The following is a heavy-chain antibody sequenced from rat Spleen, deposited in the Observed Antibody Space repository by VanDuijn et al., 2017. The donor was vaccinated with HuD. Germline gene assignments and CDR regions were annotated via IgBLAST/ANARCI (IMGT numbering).Heavy chain of an antibody. CDR3: TTQWELYH. J-gene: IGHJ2*01. D-gene: IGHD5-1*01. V-gene: IGHV5S13*01. CDR1: GFTFSNYD. Sequence: EVQLVESGGGLVQPGRSLKLSCAASGFTFSNYDMAWVRQAPTKGLEWIASINTGGGNTYYRDSVKGRFPISRDNAKNTQYLQMDSLRSEDTATYYCTTQWELYHWGQGVLVTVSS. CDR2: INTGGGNT.